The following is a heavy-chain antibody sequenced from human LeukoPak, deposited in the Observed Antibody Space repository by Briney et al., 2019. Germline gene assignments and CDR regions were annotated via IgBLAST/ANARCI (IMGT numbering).Heavy chain of an antibody. J-gene: IGHJ4*02. D-gene: IGHD3-10*01. CDR3: ARAGLSWFGEPYYDY. CDR1: GFTFSSYS. V-gene: IGHV3-21*01. Sequence: HPGGSLRLSCAASGFTFSSYSMNWVRQAPGKGLEWVSSISSSSSYIYYADSVKGRFTISRDNAKNSLYLQMNSLSAEDTAVYYCARAGLSWFGEPYYDYWGQGTLVTVSA. CDR2: ISSSSSYI.